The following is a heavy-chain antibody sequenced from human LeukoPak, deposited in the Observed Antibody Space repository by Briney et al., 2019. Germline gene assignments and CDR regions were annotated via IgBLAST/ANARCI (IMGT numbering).Heavy chain of an antibody. Sequence: SQTLSPTCAVSGGSISSGGYSWSWIRQPPGKGLEWIGYIYHSGSTYYNPSLKSRVTISVDRSKNQFSLKLSSVTAADTAVYYCAAVVVAAPVYWGQGTLVTVSS. D-gene: IGHD2-15*01. J-gene: IGHJ4*02. CDR2: IYHSGST. V-gene: IGHV4-30-2*01. CDR1: GGSISSGGYS. CDR3: AAVVVAAPVY.